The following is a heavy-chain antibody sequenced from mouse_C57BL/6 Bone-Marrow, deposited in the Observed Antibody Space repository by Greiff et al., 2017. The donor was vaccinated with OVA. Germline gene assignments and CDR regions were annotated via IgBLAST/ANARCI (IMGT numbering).Heavy chain of an antibody. J-gene: IGHJ4*01. CDR1: GYTFTSYW. D-gene: IGHD3-2*02. CDR3: ARSGAAQYYAMDY. Sequence: QVQLQQSGAELVKPGASVKLSCKASGYTFTSYWMQWVKQRPGPGLEWIGEIDPSDSYTNYNQKFKGKATLTVDTSSSTAYMQLSSLTSEDSAVYYCARSGAAQYYAMDYWGQGTSVTVSS. V-gene: IGHV1-50*01. CDR2: IDPSDSYT.